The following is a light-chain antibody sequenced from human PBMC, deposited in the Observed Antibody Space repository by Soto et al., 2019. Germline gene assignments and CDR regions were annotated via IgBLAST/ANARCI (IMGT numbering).Light chain of an antibody. V-gene: IGLV2-14*01. Sequence: QSALTQPASVSGSPGQSITISCTGTSSDVGGYNFVSWYQQHPGKAPKLMIYEVSNRPSGVSNRFSGSKSGNTASLNISGLQAEDEADYYCSSYTSSITLVFGGGTKLTVL. CDR3: SSYTSSITLV. J-gene: IGLJ2*01. CDR1: SSDVGGYNF. CDR2: EVS.